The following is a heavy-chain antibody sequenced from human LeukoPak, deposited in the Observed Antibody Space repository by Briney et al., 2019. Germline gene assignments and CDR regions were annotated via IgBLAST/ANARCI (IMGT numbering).Heavy chain of an antibody. Sequence: PSETLSLTCAVSGYSISSGYYWGWIRPPPGKGLEWIGSIYHSGSTYYNPSLKSRVTISVDTSKNQFSLKLSSVTAADTAVYYCARKWVYYDSSGHYSGWFDPWGQGTLVTVSS. J-gene: IGHJ5*02. CDR1: GYSISSGYY. CDR2: IYHSGST. D-gene: IGHD3-22*01. V-gene: IGHV4-38-2*01. CDR3: ARKWVYYDSSGHYSGWFDP.